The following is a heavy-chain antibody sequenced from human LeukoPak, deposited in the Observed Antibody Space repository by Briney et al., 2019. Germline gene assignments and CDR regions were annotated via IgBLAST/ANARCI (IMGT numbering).Heavy chain of an antibody. Sequence: GGSLRLSCAASGFTFSSYSMNWVRQAPGKGLEWVSSISSSSSYMYYADSVKGRFTISRDNAKNSLYLQMNSLRAEDTAVYYCAKDLASGYYVFDYWGQGTLVTVSS. CDR1: GFTFSSYS. J-gene: IGHJ4*02. CDR3: AKDLASGYYVFDY. CDR2: ISSSSSYM. D-gene: IGHD3-22*01. V-gene: IGHV3-21*01.